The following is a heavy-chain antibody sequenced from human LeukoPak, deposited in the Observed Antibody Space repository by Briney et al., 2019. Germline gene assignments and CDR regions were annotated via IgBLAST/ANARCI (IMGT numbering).Heavy chain of an antibody. J-gene: IGHJ4*02. CDR2: IYHSGST. CDR3: ARHLGTVTTGFDY. V-gene: IGHV4-38-2*01. Sequence: SETLSLTCAVSGYSISSGYYWCWIRQPPGKGLGWIGSIYHSGSTYYNPSLESRVSISVDTSKNQSSLKLRSLTAADTVVYYCARHLGTVTTGFDYWGKGTLVTVSS. CDR1: GYSISSGYY. D-gene: IGHD4-11*01.